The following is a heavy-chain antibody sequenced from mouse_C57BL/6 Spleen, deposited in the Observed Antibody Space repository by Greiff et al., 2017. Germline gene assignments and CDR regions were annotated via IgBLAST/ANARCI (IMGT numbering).Heavy chain of an antibody. D-gene: IGHD1-1*01. V-gene: IGHV7-4*01. J-gene: IGHJ4*01. Sequence: EVMLVESGGGLVQPGASLRLSCAASGFTFTDYYMSWVRQPPGKAPEWLALIRNKANGYTTEYTASVKGRFTISRDNSQNILYLQMNTLRAEDSATYYCVKALYYYGSSRYAMDYWGQGTSVTVSS. CDR2: IRNKANGYTT. CDR1: GFTFTDYY. CDR3: VKALYYYGSSRYAMDY.